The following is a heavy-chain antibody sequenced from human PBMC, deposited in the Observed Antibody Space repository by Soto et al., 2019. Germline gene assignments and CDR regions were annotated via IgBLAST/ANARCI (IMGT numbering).Heavy chain of an antibody. D-gene: IGHD6-6*01. CDR3: ARDQGEYSSSSRGPYYYYGMDV. CDR1: GGTFSSYA. V-gene: IGHV1-69*01. CDR2: IIPIFGTA. J-gene: IGHJ6*02. Sequence: QVQLVQSGAEVKKPGSSVKVSCKASGGTFSSYAISRVRQAPGQGLEWMGGIIPIFGTANYAQKFQGRVTITADESTNTAYMELSRLRSEDTAVYYGARDQGEYSSSSRGPYYYYGMDVWGQGTTVTVSS.